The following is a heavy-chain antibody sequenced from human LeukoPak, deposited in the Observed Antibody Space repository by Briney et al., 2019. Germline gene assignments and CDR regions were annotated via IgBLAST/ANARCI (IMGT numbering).Heavy chain of an antibody. CDR1: GFIFSRYT. J-gene: IGHJ4*02. CDR3: AKGPRGYYDSSGYYG. Sequence: GGSLRLSCAASGFIFSRYTMNWVRQAPGKGLEWVSYISSSSTVYYADSVKSRFTISRDNAKNSLYLQMNSLRAEDTAVYYCAKGPRGYYDSSGYYGWGQGTLVTVSS. CDR2: ISSSSTV. V-gene: IGHV3-48*04. D-gene: IGHD3-22*01.